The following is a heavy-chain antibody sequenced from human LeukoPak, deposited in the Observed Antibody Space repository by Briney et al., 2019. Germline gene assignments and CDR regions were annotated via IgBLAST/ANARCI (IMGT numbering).Heavy chain of an antibody. V-gene: IGHV3-30-3*01. D-gene: IGHD1-26*01. Sequence: GRSLRLSCAASGFTFSTYPMHWVRQAPGKGLEWVAVISYDGSNKYNADSVKGRFTISRDNSKNTLYLQMNSLRAEDTAVYYCAKEGSTWGQGTLVTVSS. CDR1: GFTFSTYP. CDR2: ISYDGSNK. CDR3: AKEGST. J-gene: IGHJ4*02.